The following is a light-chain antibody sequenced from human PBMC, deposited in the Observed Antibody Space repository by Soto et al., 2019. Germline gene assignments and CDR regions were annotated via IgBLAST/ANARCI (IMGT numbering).Light chain of an antibody. V-gene: IGKV3-15*01. J-gene: IGKJ4*01. CDR3: QQDSSWPLT. Sequence: PGERVTLSCRASQDIRSSLARYQQKPGQAPRLLIYGASIRATGVPATFSGSGSGTEFTLSISSLQSEHLGVYYCQQDSSWPLTFGGGTKVDIK. CDR1: QDIRSS. CDR2: GAS.